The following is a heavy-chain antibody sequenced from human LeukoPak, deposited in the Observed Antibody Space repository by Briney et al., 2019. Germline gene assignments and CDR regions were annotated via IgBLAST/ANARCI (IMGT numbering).Heavy chain of an antibody. CDR1: GFTVSSNY. V-gene: IGHV3-53*01. CDR2: IYSGGST. CDR3: AKYGYYDNSGYPTPVGAFDI. D-gene: IGHD3-22*01. Sequence: PGGSLRLSCAASGFTVSSNYMSWVRQAPGKGLEWVSVIYSGGSTYYADSVKGRFTISRDNSKNTLYLQMNSLRAEDTAVYYCAKYGYYDNSGYPTPVGAFDIWGQGTMVTVSS. J-gene: IGHJ3*02.